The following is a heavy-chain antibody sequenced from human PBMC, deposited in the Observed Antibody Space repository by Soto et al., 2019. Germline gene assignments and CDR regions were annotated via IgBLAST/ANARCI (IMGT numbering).Heavy chain of an antibody. V-gene: IGHV1-8*01. J-gene: IGHJ6*02. Sequence: ASVKVSCKASGYTFTSYDINWVRQATGQGLEWMGWMNPNSGNTGYAQKFQGRVTMTRNTSISTAYMELSSLRSEDTAMYYCASMATISGYYYGMDVWGQGTTVTVSS. D-gene: IGHD5-12*01. CDR1: GYTFTSYD. CDR2: MNPNSGNT. CDR3: ASMATISGYYYGMDV.